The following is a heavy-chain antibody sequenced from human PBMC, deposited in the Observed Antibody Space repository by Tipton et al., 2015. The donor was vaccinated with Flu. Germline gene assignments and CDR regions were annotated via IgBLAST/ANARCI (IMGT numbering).Heavy chain of an antibody. CDR1: GFSFSTYA. J-gene: IGHJ4*02. CDR3: AKWVRFYDSDGYYFLDY. Sequence: SLRLSCAASGFSFSTYAMTWVRQAPGRGLEWISTIRGDGDSTYYADSVQGRFTISRDNSKNTVFLHMSNLRVEDTAVYYCAKWVRFYDSDGYYFLDYWGQGTLVTVSS. D-gene: IGHD3-22*01. V-gene: IGHV3-23*01. CDR2: IRGDGDST.